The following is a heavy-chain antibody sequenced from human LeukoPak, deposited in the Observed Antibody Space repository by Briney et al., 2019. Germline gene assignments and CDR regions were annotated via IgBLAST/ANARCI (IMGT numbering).Heavy chain of an antibody. Sequence: GESLKISCKGSGYSFTSYWIGWVRQMPGKGLEWMGIIYPGDSDTRYNPSFQGQVTISADKSTSTAYLQWTSLKASDAAMYYCARRAVAGGFDYWGQGTLVTVSS. CDR1: GYSFTSYW. V-gene: IGHV5-51*01. J-gene: IGHJ4*02. D-gene: IGHD6-19*01. CDR2: IYPGDSDT. CDR3: ARRAVAGGFDY.